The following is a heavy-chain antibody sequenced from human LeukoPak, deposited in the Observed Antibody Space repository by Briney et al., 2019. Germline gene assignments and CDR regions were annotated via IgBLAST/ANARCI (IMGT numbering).Heavy chain of an antibody. Sequence: PGGSLRLSCAASGFTVSSNYMSWVRQAPGKGLEWVSVIYSGGSTYYADSVKGRFTISRDNSKNTLCLQMNSLRAEDTAVYYCARGRGKGYCSSTSCYTGGVFDYWDQGTLVTVSS. CDR3: ARGRGKGYCSSTSCYTGGVFDY. CDR2: IYSGGST. CDR1: GFTVSSNY. D-gene: IGHD2-2*02. J-gene: IGHJ4*02. V-gene: IGHV3-53*01.